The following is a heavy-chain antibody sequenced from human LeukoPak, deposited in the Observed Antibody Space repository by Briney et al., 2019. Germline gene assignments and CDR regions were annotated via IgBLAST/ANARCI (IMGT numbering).Heavy chain of an antibody. CDR1: GCTFDDYG. CDR2: INWNGGST. D-gene: IGHD1-26*01. CDR3: ARSGGSYTFDY. J-gene: IGHJ4*02. V-gene: IGHV3-20*04. Sequence: GGSLRLSCAASGCTFDDYGMSWVRQAPGKGLEWVSGINWNGGSTGYADSVKGRFTISRDNAKNSLYLQMNSLRAEDTALYYCARSGGSYTFDYWGQGTLVTVSS.